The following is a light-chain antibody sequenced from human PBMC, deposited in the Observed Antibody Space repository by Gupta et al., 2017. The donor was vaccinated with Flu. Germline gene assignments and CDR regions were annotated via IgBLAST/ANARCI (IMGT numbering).Light chain of an antibody. CDR3: SSYTSSSTLRYV. J-gene: IGLJ1*01. V-gene: IGLV2-18*02. CDR1: SSDVGSYNR. CDR2: EVS. Sequence: QSALTQPPSVSGSPGQSVTISCTGTSSDVGSYNRVSWYPQPPGTAPKLMIYEVSNRPSGVPDRFSGSKSGNTASLTISGLQAEDEADYYCSSYTSSSTLRYVFGTGTKVTVL.